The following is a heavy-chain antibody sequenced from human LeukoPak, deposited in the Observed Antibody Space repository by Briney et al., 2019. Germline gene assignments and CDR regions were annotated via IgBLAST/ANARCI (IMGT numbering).Heavy chain of an antibody. CDR3: AKRAYGSGSSLHYFDY. V-gene: IGHV3-23*01. CDR2: LSNSGSTT. Sequence: PSETLSLTCTVSGGSISGYYWSWVRQAPGKGLEWVSLLSNSGSTTYYADSVKGRFTISRDTSKNTLYLQMNSLRVEDTAVYYCAKRAYGSGSSLHYFDYWGQGTLVTVSS. J-gene: IGHJ4*02. D-gene: IGHD3-10*01. CDR1: GGSISGYY.